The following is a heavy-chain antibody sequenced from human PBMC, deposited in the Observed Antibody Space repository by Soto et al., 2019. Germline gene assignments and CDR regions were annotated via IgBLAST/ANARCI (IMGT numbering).Heavy chain of an antibody. J-gene: IGHJ4*02. D-gene: IGHD6-19*01. V-gene: IGHV3-33*06. CDR2: MYHDGSDE. CDR3: AKDYSSTSYGINY. Sequence: GGSLRLSCAASGFTFSSYGMHWVRQAPGKGLEWVAVMYHDGSDEYYADSVKGRFTISRDNSKNTLYLQMNGLRAEDTAIYYCAKDYSSTSYGINYWGQGTLVTVSS. CDR1: GFTFSSYG.